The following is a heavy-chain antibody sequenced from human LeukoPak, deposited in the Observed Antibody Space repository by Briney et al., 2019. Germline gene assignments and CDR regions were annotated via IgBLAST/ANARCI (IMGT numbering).Heavy chain of an antibody. CDR1: GITLSNYG. V-gene: IGHV3-23*01. D-gene: IGHD1-26*01. J-gene: IGHJ4*02. Sequence: GGSLRLSCAVSGITLSNYGMSWVRQAPGKGLEWVAGISDRHGSTIYADSVKGRFTVSRDNPKNTLYLQMNSLRVEDTALYYCAKLATRRKVASYIDSWGQGTPVTVSS. CDR3: AKLATRRKVASYIDS. CDR2: ISDRHGST.